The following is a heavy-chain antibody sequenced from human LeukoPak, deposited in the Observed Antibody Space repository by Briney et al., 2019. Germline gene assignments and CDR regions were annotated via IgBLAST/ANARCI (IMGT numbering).Heavy chain of an antibody. D-gene: IGHD6-13*01. CDR2: INPNSGGT. CDR1: GYTFTGYY. V-gene: IGHV1-2*04. Sequence: ASLKVSCKASGYTFTGYYMHWVRQAPGQGLEWMEWINPNSGGTNYAQKFQGWVTMTRDTSISTAYMELSRLRSDDTAVYYCAREGPYSSSWDFDYWGQGTLVTVSS. CDR3: AREGPYSSSWDFDY. J-gene: IGHJ4*02.